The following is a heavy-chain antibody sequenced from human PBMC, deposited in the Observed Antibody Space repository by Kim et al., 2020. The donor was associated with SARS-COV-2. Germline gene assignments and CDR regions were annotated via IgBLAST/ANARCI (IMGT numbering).Heavy chain of an antibody. V-gene: IGHV4-59*01. Sequence: SETLSLTCTVSGGSISSYYWSWIRQPPGKGLEWIGYIYYSGSTNYNPSLKSRVTISVDTSKNQFSLKLSSVTAADTAVYYCERRSGQFDPWGQGTLVTVS. J-gene: IGHJ5*02. D-gene: IGHD3-3*01. CDR2: IYYSGST. CDR3: ERRSGQFDP. CDR1: GGSISSYY.